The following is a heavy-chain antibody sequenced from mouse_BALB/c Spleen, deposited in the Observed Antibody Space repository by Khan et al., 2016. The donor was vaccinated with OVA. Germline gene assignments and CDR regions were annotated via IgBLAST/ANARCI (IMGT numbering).Heavy chain of an antibody. CDR1: GYSITSGYS. J-gene: IGHJ4*01. Sequence: EVQLQESGPDLVKPSQSLSLTCTVTGYSITSGYSWHWIRQFPGNKLEWMGYIYHSGTINYNPSPKSRFSITQDTSKNLFFLQLNAVTTEDTATXYCARDGNYMDYWGQGTSVTVSS. V-gene: IGHV3-1*02. CDR2: IYHSGTI. D-gene: IGHD2-1*01. CDR3: ARDGNYMDY.